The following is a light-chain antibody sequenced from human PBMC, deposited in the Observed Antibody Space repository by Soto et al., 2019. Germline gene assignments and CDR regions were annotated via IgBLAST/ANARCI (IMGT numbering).Light chain of an antibody. Sequence: EIVLTQSPGTLSLSPGERATPSCRASQSVSSNYLAWYQQKPGQAPRLLIYGASSRATGIPDRFSGSGSGTDFTLTIIRLEPEDFAVYYCQQYNNWPPITFGQGTRLEIK. V-gene: IGKV3-20*01. J-gene: IGKJ5*01. CDR3: QQYNNWPPIT. CDR1: QSVSSNY. CDR2: GAS.